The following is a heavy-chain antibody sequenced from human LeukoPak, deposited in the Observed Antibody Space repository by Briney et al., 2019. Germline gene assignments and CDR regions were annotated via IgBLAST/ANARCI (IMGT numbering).Heavy chain of an antibody. V-gene: IGHV3-23*01. Sequence: GGSLRLSCAASGFTFSSYAMNWVRQAPGKGLEWVSAISGSDGTTYYADSVKGRFTISRDNSKNTLYLQMNSLRAEDTAVYYCASSSGWSQIVDYWGQGTLVTVSS. J-gene: IGHJ4*02. D-gene: IGHD6-19*01. CDR2: ISGSDGTT. CDR1: GFTFSSYA. CDR3: ASSSGWSQIVDY.